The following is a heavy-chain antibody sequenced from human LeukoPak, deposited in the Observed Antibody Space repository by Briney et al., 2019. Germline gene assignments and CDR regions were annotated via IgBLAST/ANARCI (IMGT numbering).Heavy chain of an antibody. CDR3: ARHYYDSTGYYYFDY. J-gene: IGHJ4*02. Sequence: PSETLSLTCTVSGDSITGSSYYWGWIRQPPGKGLEWIGSMYYSGSTYSNPSLESRVTISVDTSKNQFSLKLSSVTAADTAVYYCARHYYDSTGYYYFDYWGQGTLVTVSS. CDR1: GDSITGSSYY. CDR2: MYYSGST. D-gene: IGHD3-22*01. V-gene: IGHV4-39*01.